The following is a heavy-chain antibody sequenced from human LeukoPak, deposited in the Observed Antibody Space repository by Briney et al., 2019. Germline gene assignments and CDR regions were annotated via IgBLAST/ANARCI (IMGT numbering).Heavy chain of an antibody. Sequence: ASVTVSCKASGYSFTCHYMHWVRQAPGQGLEWMGLINPSGSSTLYAQKFQGRVTMTRDMSTTTDYMELSSLRSEDTAVYYCARDNSVGDIAWWFDPWGQGTLVTVSS. CDR2: INPSGSST. J-gene: IGHJ5*02. CDR3: ARDNSVGDIAWWFDP. CDR1: GYSFTCHY. V-gene: IGHV1-46*01. D-gene: IGHD3-16*02.